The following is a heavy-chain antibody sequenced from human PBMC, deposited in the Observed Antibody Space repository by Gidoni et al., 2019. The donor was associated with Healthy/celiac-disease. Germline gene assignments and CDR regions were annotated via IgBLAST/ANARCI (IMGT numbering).Heavy chain of an antibody. CDR1: GGSISSGSYY. Sequence: QVQLQESGPGLVKPSQTLSLTCTVSGGSISSGSYYWSWIRQPAGKGLEWIGRIYTSGSTNYNPSLKSRVTMSVDTSKNQFSLKLSSVTAADTAVYYCARYSSHPLTAIDYWGQGTLVTVSS. J-gene: IGHJ4*02. CDR3: ARYSSHPLTAIDY. D-gene: IGHD6-13*01. V-gene: IGHV4-61*02. CDR2: IYTSGST.